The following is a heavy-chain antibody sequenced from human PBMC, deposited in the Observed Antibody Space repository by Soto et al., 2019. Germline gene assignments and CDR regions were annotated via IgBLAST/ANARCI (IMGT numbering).Heavy chain of an antibody. CDR1: GFTFSDYY. J-gene: IGHJ6*02. CDR2: ISSSSSYT. V-gene: IGHV3-11*06. CDR3: ARFNPASYYYYGMDV. Sequence: QVQLVESGGGLVKPGGSLRLSCAASGFTFSDYYMSWIRQAPGKGLEWVSYISSSSSYTNYADSVKGRFTISRDNAKNSLYLQMNSLRAEDTAVYYCARFNPASYYYYGMDVWGQGTTVTVSS.